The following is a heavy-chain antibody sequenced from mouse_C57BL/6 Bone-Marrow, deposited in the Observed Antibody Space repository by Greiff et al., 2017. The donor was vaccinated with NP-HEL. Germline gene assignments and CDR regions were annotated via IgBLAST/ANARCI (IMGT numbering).Heavy chain of an antibody. CDR2: IDPSDSYT. D-gene: IGHD1-1*01. V-gene: IGHV1-69*01. CDR1: GYTFTSYW. Sequence: QVQLQQPGAELVMPGASVKLSCKASGYTFTSYWMHWVKQRPGQGLEWIGEIDPSDSYTNYNQKFKGKATLTVDKSSSTAYMELRSLTSEDTAVYYCARWYYGSFYAMDYWGQGTSVTVSS. CDR3: ARWYYGSFYAMDY. J-gene: IGHJ4*01.